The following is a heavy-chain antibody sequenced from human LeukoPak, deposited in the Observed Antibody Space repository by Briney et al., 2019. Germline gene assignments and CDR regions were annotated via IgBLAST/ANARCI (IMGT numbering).Heavy chain of an antibody. Sequence: ASVKVSCKASGYTFTGCYIHWVRQAPGQGLEWMGWINPNSGGTNYAQKFQGRVTMTRDTSISTAYMELSRLRSDDTAVYYCARTLIAAAPFDYWGQGTLVTVSS. CDR2: INPNSGGT. CDR3: ARTLIAAAPFDY. D-gene: IGHD6-13*01. CDR1: GYTFTGCY. J-gene: IGHJ4*02. V-gene: IGHV1-2*02.